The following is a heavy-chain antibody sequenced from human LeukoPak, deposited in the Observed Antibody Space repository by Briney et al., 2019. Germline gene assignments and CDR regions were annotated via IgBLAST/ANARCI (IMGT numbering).Heavy chain of an antibody. Sequence: KPSETLSLTCAVYGGSFSGYYWSWIRQPPGKGLEWIWEINHSGSTNYNPSLKSRVTISVDTSKNQFSLKLSSVTAADTAVYYCARGAPYAWLVLDYWGQGTLVTVSS. V-gene: IGHV4-34*01. CDR1: GGSFSGYY. CDR3: ARGAPYAWLVLDY. J-gene: IGHJ4*02. CDR2: INHSGST. D-gene: IGHD6-19*01.